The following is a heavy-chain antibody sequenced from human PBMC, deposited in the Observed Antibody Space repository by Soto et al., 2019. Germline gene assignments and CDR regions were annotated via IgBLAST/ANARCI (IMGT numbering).Heavy chain of an antibody. CDR1: GFTFSSYA. D-gene: IGHD6-13*01. J-gene: IGHJ6*02. CDR3: ARDAAAGTYYYYGMDV. CDR2: ISYDGSNK. V-gene: IGHV3-30-3*01. Sequence: QVQLVESGGGVVQPGRSLRLSCAASGFTFSSYAMHWVRQAPGKGLEWVAVISYDGSNKYYADSVKGRFTISRDNSKNXLYLQMNSLRAEDTAVYYCARDAAAGTYYYYGMDVWGQGTTVTVSS.